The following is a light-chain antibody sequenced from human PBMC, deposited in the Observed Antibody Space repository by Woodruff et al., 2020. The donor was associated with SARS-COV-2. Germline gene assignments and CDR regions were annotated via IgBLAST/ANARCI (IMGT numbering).Light chain of an antibody. V-gene: IGLV2-8*01. CDR3: SSYAGSNIVV. J-gene: IGLJ2*01. Sequence: VPDRFSGSNSGNTASLTVSGLQAEDEADYYCSSYAGSNIVVFGGGTKLTVL.